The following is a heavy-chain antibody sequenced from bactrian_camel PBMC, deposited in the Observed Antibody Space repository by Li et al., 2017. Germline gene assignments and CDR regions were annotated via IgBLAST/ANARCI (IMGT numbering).Heavy chain of an antibody. CDR2: LHTGGGAL. CDR3: AADRRHTSRLCIALGATTLGL. V-gene: IGHV3S1*01. Sequence: HVQLVESGGGSVQAGGSLRLSCAASGYLYSRYCMGWFRQVSGSEREAVAALHTGGGALFYADSVRGRFTISQDSAKNTMYLQMNSLKPEDTAMYYCAADRRHTSRLCIALGATTLGLWSQGTQVTVS. J-gene: IGHJ4*01. D-gene: IGHD2*01. CDR1: GYLYSRYC.